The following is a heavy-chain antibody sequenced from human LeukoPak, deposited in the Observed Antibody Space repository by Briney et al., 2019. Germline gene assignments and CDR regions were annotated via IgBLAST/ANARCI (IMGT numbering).Heavy chain of an antibody. CDR3: ARKPVWYFDL. V-gene: IGHV4-30-2*01. CDR2: IYHSGST. CDR1: GGSISSGGYY. J-gene: IGHJ2*01. Sequence: PSETLSLTCTVSGGSISSGGYYWSWIRQPPGKGLEWIGYIYHSGSTYYNPSLKSRVTISVDRSKNQFSLKLSSVTAADTAVYYCARKPVWYFDLWGRGTLVTVSS.